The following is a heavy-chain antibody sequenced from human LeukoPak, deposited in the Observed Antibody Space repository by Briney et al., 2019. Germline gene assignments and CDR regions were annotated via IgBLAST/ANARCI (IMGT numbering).Heavy chain of an antibody. V-gene: IGHV3-48*02. CDR1: GFTFSSYS. CDR2: ISSSSSTM. D-gene: IGHD3-10*01. J-gene: IGHJ4*02. CDR3: ASITLVDFDY. Sequence: GGSLRLSCAASGFTFSSYSMNWVRQAPGKGLEWVSYISSSSSTMYYADSVKGRFTISRDNAKNSLYLQMNSLRDEDTAVYYCASITLVDFDYWGQGTLVTVSS.